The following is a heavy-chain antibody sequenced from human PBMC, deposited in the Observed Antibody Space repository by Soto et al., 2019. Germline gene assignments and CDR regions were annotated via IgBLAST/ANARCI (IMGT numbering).Heavy chain of an antibody. J-gene: IGHJ3*02. D-gene: IGHD4-17*01. CDR1: GGSFSGYY. CDR2: INYSGST. CDR3: ARGHDYGNAFDI. V-gene: IGHV4-34*01. Sequence: SETLSLTCAVYGGSFSGYYWSWIRQPPGKGLEWIGDINYSGSTNYNPSLKSRVTISVDTSKNQFSLKLSSVTAADTAVYYCARGHDYGNAFDIWGQGTMVTVSS.